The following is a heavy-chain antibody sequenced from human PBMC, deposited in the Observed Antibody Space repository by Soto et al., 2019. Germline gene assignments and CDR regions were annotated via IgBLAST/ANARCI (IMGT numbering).Heavy chain of an antibody. CDR2: MNPNSGNT. CDR3: ARSATSPYYDFWSGYYTIDAFDI. CDR1: GYTFTSYD. J-gene: IGHJ3*02. Sequence: ASVKVSCKASGYTFTSYDINWVRQATGQGLEWMGWMNPNSGNTGYAQKFQGRVTMTRNTSISTAYMELSSLRSEDTAVYYCARSATSPYYDFWSGYYTIDAFDIRGQGTMVT. V-gene: IGHV1-8*01. D-gene: IGHD3-3*01.